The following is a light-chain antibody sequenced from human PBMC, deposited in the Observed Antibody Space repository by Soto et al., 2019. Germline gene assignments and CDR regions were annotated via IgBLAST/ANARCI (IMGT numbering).Light chain of an antibody. CDR3: CSYAGSYSFYV. CDR1: SSDVAAYDY. J-gene: IGLJ1*01. V-gene: IGLV2-11*01. Sequence: QSALTQPRSVSGSPGQSVTISCTGTSSDVAAYDYVTWYQQHPGKAPKLMIYDVTKRPSGVPDRFSGSRSGNTASLTISGLQAEDEADYYCCSYAGSYSFYVFGSGTKVTAL. CDR2: DVT.